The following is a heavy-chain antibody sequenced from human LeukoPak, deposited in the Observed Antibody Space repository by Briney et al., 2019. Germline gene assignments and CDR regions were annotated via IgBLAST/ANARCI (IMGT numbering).Heavy chain of an antibody. CDR1: GFSFSGHW. J-gene: IGHJ4*02. CDR2: ISPTGGTT. CDR3: ARGPNSNWSGLDF. Sequence: GGSLRLSCSASGFSFSGHWMHWARQLPGKGLVWVSRISPTGGTTSYADSVKGRFTVSRDNAKNTLYLQVNNLRAEDTAVYYCARGPNSNWSGLDFWGQGTLLTVSS. D-gene: IGHD6-6*01. V-gene: IGHV3-74*01.